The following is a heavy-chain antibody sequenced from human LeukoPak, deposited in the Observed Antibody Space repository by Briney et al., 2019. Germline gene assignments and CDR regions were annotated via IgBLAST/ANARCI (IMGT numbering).Heavy chain of an antibody. J-gene: IGHJ3*02. CDR2: INPSGGST. Sequence: ASVKVSCKASGYTFTSYYMHWVRQAPGQELEWMGIINPSGGSTSYAQKFQGRVTMTRDTSTSTVYMELSSLRSEDTAVYYCARGPSITMIVVVDDAFDIWGQGTMVTVSS. CDR3: ARGPSITMIVVVDDAFDI. D-gene: IGHD3-22*01. V-gene: IGHV1-46*01. CDR1: GYTFTSYY.